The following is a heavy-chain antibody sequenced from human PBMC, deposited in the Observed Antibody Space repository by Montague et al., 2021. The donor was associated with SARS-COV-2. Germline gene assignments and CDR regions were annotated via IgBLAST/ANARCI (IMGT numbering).Heavy chain of an antibody. D-gene: IGHD3-9*01. Sequence: SETLSLTCTVSGGSIISSSYYWGWIRQPPGKGLEWIGSIYYSGSTYYNPSLKSRVTISVDTSKNQFSLKLSSVTAADTAVYYCARRLNYDILTGGALQYYYGMDVWGQGTTVTVSS. V-gene: IGHV4-39*01. J-gene: IGHJ6*02. CDR3: ARRLNYDILTGGALQYYYGMDV. CDR2: IYYSGST. CDR1: GGSIISSSYY.